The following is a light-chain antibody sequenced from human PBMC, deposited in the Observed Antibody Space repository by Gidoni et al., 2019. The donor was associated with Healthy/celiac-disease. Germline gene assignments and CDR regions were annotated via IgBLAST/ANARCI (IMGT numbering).Light chain of an antibody. Sequence: YVLTQPPSVSVAPGKTATVTCGGNNIGTKRVHWYQQKPGQAPVLVIFYDSDRPSWIPERFSGSNSGNTATLTISRVEAGDEADYYCQVWDTNSDVVFGGGTKLTVL. V-gene: IGLV3-21*04. CDR2: YDS. CDR3: QVWDTNSDVV. J-gene: IGLJ2*01. CDR1: NIGTKR.